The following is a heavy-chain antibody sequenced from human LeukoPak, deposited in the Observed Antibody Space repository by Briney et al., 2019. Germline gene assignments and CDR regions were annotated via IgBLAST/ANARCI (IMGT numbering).Heavy chain of an antibody. CDR3: ARDREQQRGAFDI. CDR2: ISYDGSNK. CDR1: GFTFSSYA. J-gene: IGHJ3*02. D-gene: IGHD6-13*01. Sequence: GGSLRLSCAASGFTFSSYAMHWVRQAPGKGLEWVAVISYDGSNKYYADSVKGRFTISRDNSKNTLYLQMNSLRAEDTAVYYCARDREQQRGAFDIWGQGTMVTVSS. V-gene: IGHV3-30-3*01.